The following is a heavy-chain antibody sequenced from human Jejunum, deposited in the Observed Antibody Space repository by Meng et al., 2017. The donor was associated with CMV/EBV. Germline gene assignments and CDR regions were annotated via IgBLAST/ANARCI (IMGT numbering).Heavy chain of an antibody. D-gene: IGHD3-22*01. CDR3: AKDPASSGYFYLVTKYFDY. Sequence: SYAMPWVRWAPGKVLDWVSSISVTGGSIYYADSVKRRFTISSDNSKNTLYLQMDSLTADDTAVYYCAKDPASSGYFYLVTKYFDYWGQGTLVTVSS. CDR2: ISVTGGSI. CDR1: SYA. V-gene: IGHV3-23*01. J-gene: IGHJ4*02.